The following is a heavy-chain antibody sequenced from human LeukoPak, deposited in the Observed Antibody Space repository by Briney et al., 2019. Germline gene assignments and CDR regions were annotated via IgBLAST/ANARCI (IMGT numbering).Heavy chain of an antibody. Sequence: PSETLSLTCSVSGASINSYYWNWIRQSPEKGLEWLGNIHYRGTTNYNPSLKSRVTLSLDSSKSQFALKVTSVTAADTAVYYCARDEFGDFQGFDYWGQGTLVTVS. CDR3: ARDEFGDFQGFDY. CDR2: IHYRGTT. J-gene: IGHJ4*02. CDR1: GASINSYY. D-gene: IGHD4-17*01. V-gene: IGHV4-59*13.